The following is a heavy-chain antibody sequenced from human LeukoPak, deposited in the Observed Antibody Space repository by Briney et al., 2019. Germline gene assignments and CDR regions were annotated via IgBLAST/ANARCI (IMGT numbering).Heavy chain of an antibody. CDR2: IYNDCQT. V-gene: IGHV3-66*01. CDR1: GFTVSDFY. D-gene: IGHD2-8*02. CDR3: TRNTDG. J-gene: IGHJ4*02. Sequence: PGGSLRLSCAASGFTVSDFYMSWVRLAPRKGLEWDSVIYNDCQTFHAEYVKGRFTLSIDNSKNILYLQMNSMRDEETAVYYCTRNTDGWGQGSLVTVSS.